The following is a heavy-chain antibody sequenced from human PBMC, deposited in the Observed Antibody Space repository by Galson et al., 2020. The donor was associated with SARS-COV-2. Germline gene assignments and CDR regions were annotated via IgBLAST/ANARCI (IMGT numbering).Heavy chain of an antibody. CDR2: INPDDSYT. D-gene: IGHD6-19*01. CDR1: GYSFTNYW. J-gene: IGHJ4*02. CDR3: ARHGASSGWYEGIDY. Sequence: GESLKISCRTSGYSFTNYWIGWVRQKPGKGLEWIGIINPDDSYTIKSPSFQGQVTISADKSISTAFLQWNSLKASDSAIYYCARHGASSGWYEGIDYWGQGTLVTVSS. V-gene: IGHV5-51*01.